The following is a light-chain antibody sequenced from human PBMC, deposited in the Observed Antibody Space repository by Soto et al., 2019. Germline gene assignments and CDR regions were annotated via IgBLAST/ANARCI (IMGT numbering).Light chain of an antibody. CDR3: QQYEA. J-gene: IGKJ1*01. CDR1: QSVSSSY. V-gene: IGKV3-20*01. Sequence: ELVLTQSPGTLSLSPGERATVSCRASQSVSSSYLTWYQQKPGQAPRVLIYGVSSRATGVPDRFSGSWSGTDFTRTISRLEPEDFAVYYCQQYEAFGQGTKVEIK. CDR2: GVS.